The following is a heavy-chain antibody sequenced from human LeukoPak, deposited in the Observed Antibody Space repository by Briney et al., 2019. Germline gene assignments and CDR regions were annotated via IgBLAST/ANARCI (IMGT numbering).Heavy chain of an antibody. CDR1: GGSISSSSYY. V-gene: IGHV4-39*07. J-gene: IGHJ5*02. CDR3: AKLEAGIPVWGTLRRWFDP. D-gene: IGHD6-19*01. Sequence: SETLSLTCTVSGGSISSSSYYWGWIRQPPGKGLEWIGSIYYSGSTYYNPSLKSRVTISVDMSKNQFSLKLRSVTAADTAVYYCAKLEAGIPVWGTLRRWFDPWGQGTLVTVSS. CDR2: IYYSGST.